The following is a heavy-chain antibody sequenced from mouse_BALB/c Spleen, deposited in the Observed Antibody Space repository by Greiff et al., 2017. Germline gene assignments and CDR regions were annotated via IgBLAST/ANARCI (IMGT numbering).Heavy chain of an antibody. J-gene: IGHJ3*01. CDR1: GFTFSSYT. Sequence: EVQLQESGGGLVQPGGSLKLSCAASGFTFSSYTMSWVRQTPEKRLEWVAYISNGGGSTYYPDTVKGRFTISRDNAKNTLYLQMSSLKSEDTAMYYCARQGTGAWFAYWGQGTLVTVSA. D-gene: IGHD4-1*01. V-gene: IGHV5-12-2*01. CDR3: ARQGTGAWFAY. CDR2: ISNGGGST.